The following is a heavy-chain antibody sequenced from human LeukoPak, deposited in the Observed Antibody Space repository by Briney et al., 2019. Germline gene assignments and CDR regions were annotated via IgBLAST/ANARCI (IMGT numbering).Heavy chain of an antibody. D-gene: IGHD6-13*01. CDR1: GFTFSSYA. CDR3: AKEDGRQWPPMWASSSWSPYYFDY. V-gene: IGHV3-23*01. Sequence: GGSLRLSCAASGFTFSSYAMSWVRQAPGKGLEWVSAISGSGGSTYYADSVKGRFTISRDNSKNTLYLQMNSLRAEDTAVYYCAKEDGRQWPPMWASSSWSPYYFDYWGQGTLVTVSS. J-gene: IGHJ4*02. CDR2: ISGSGGST.